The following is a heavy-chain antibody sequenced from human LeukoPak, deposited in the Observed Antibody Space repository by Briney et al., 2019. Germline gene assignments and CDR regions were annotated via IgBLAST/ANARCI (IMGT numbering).Heavy chain of an antibody. CDR1: GFTFNSYA. J-gene: IGHJ4*02. CDR2: TGSTGVST. Sequence: GGSLRLSCAASGFTFNSYAMNWVRQAPGKGLEWVSGTGSTGVSTFYADSVKGRFTVSRDNSKNTLSLQMNSLRAEDTAVYYCAKDPGVVPAHYFDYWGQGTLVTVSS. CDR3: AKDPGVVPAHYFDY. V-gene: IGHV3-23*01. D-gene: IGHD2-2*01.